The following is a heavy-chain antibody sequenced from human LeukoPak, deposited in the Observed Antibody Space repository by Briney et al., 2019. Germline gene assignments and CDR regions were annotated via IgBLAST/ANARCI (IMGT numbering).Heavy chain of an antibody. V-gene: IGHV3-23*01. CDR1: GFTFSSYA. D-gene: IGHD2-2*01. Sequence: PGGSLRLSCAASGFTFSSYAMSWVRQAPGKGLEWVSGISGSDGSTYYADSVKGRFTISRDISKNTLYLQMNSLRSEDTAVYYCATPSIVVVPAALGAFDIWGQGTMVTVSS. J-gene: IGHJ3*02. CDR2: ISGSDGST. CDR3: ATPSIVVVPAALGAFDI.